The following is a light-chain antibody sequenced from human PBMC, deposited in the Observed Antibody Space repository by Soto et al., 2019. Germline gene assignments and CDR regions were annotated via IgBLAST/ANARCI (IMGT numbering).Light chain of an antibody. Sequence: EIVLTQSPGTLSLSPGERATLSRRASQSVSSSYLVWYQQKPGQAPRLLIYGASSRATGIPDRFSGSGSGTDFTLTISRLEPEDFAVYYCQQYGSSPRYTFGQGTKLEIK. V-gene: IGKV3-20*01. CDR1: QSVSSSY. CDR3: QQYGSSPRYT. J-gene: IGKJ2*01. CDR2: GAS.